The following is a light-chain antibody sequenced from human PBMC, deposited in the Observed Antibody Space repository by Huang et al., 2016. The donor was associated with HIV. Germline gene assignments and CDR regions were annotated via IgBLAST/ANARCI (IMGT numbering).Light chain of an antibody. V-gene: IGKV3-20*01. CDR1: QSVSSTF. J-gene: IGKJ2*01. Sequence: EIVLTQSPGTLSLSPGERPTLTCRASQSVSSTFLDWYQQKPGQAPRLLIYGASNRATGIPDRFSGSGSGTDFTLTISRLEPEDFAVYHCQQYDSSPMYTFGQGTKLEIK. CDR2: GAS. CDR3: QQYDSSPMYT.